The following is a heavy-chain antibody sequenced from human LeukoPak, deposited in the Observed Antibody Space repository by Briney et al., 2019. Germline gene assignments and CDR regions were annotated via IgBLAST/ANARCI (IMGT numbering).Heavy chain of an antibody. J-gene: IGHJ4*02. Sequence: GGSLRLSCEDSGFTFRSYEMNWVRQAPGKGLEWIAYLSSSGSAFSYADSVKGRFTIARDNAKNSVYLEMNSLRAEDTAVYYFANVVGAGDTTGDPDYWGQGTLVT. V-gene: IGHV3-48*03. CDR1: GFTFRSYE. CDR3: ANVVGAGDTTGDPDY. CDR2: LSSSGSAF. D-gene: IGHD4-17*01.